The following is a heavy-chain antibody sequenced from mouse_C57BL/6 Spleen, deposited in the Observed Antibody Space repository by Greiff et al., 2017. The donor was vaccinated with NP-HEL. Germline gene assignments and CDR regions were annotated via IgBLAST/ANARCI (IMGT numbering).Heavy chain of an antibody. J-gene: IGHJ3*01. D-gene: IGHD2-4*01. Sequence: EVQRVESGGGLVKPGGSLKLSCAASGFTFSDYGMHWVRQAPEKGLEWVAYISSGSSTIYYADTVKGRFTICRDNAKNTLFLQMTSLRSEDTAMYYCATRYYDYEGFAYWGQGTLVTVSA. CDR1: GFTFSDYG. V-gene: IGHV5-17*01. CDR3: ATRYYDYEGFAY. CDR2: ISSGSSTI.